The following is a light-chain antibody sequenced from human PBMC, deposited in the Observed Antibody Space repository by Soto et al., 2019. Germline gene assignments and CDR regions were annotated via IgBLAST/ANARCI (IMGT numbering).Light chain of an antibody. CDR3: QKCNSYPWT. J-gene: IGKJ1*01. CDR1: QSISSW. CDR2: KAS. V-gene: IGKV1-5*03. Sequence: DIQMTQSPSTLSASVGDRVTITCRASQSISSWLAWYQQKPGKAPKLLIYKASSLQSGVPSRFSGSGSGTEFTLTISSLQPDDFAVYYCQKCNSYPWTFGQGTKVEIQ.